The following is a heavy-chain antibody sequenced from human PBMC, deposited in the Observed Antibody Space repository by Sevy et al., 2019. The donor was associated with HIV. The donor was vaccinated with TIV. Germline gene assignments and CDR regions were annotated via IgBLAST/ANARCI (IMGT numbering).Heavy chain of an antibody. D-gene: IGHD3-10*01. J-gene: IGHJ4*02. CDR2: TYYESKWYN. CDR1: GDSVSGNSGA. V-gene: IGHV6-1*01. CDR3: ASREYGTSSYDH. Sequence: SQTLSLTCVISGDSVSGNSGAWNWIRQSPSRGLEWLGRTYYESKWYNDYAVSVRGRITINPDTAKNQFSLHLNSVTPEDTAVYYCASREYGTSSYDHWGQGTLVTVSS.